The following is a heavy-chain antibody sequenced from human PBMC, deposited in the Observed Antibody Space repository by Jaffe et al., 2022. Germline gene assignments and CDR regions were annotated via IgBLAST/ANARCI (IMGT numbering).Heavy chain of an antibody. CDR1: GFTFSSYG. CDR3: AKQYLRRIDH. J-gene: IGHJ4*02. Sequence: QVQLLESGGGVVQPGGSLRLSCAASGFTFSSYGMHWVRQAPGKGLEWVAFIRNGETNKYYADSVKGRFTISRDNSKNTLYLQMNSLRAEDTAVYYCAKQYLRRIDHWGQGTLVTVSS. V-gene: IGHV3-30*02. D-gene: IGHD2-2*01. CDR2: IRNGETNK.